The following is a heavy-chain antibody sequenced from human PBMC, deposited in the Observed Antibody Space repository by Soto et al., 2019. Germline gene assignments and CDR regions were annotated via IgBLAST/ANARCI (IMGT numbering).Heavy chain of an antibody. V-gene: IGHV1-69*01. CDR1: GGTFSSYA. CDR3: AREKGENGSGSSGWFDP. Sequence: QVQLVQSGAEVKKPGSSVKVSCKASGGTFSSYAISWVRQAPGQGLEWMGGIIPIFGTANYAQKFQGRVTITADESTSTAYMGLSSLRSEDTAVYYCAREKGENGSGSSGWFDPWGQGTLVTVSS. J-gene: IGHJ5*02. CDR2: IIPIFGTA. D-gene: IGHD3-10*01.